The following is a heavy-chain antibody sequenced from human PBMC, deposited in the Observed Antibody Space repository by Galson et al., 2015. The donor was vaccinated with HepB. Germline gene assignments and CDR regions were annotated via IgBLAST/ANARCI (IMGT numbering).Heavy chain of an antibody. Sequence: SVKVSCKASGFTFTSYDINWVRLATGQGLEWMGWMDPKSGNTGYAQKFQGRVTMTRDTSSSTAYMQLSSLRSEDTAVYYCAAVVPAATYFYHYYGLEAWGQGTTVIVSS. CDR3: AAVVPAATYFYHYYGLEA. V-gene: IGHV1-8*01. D-gene: IGHD2-2*01. J-gene: IGHJ6*02. CDR1: GFTFTSYD. CDR2: MDPKSGNT.